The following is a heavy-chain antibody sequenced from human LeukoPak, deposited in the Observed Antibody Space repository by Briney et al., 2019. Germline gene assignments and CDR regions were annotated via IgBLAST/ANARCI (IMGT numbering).Heavy chain of an antibody. CDR1: GFTFSSYA. D-gene: IGHD5-18*01. V-gene: IGHV3-23*01. Sequence: PGGSLRLSCAASGFTFSSYAMSWVRQAPGKGLEWVSAISGSGGSTYYADSVKGRFTISRDNSKNTLYLQMNGLRAEDTDVYYCAKDLNTAMATDYWGQGTLVTVSS. J-gene: IGHJ4*02. CDR3: AKDLNTAMATDY. CDR2: ISGSGGST.